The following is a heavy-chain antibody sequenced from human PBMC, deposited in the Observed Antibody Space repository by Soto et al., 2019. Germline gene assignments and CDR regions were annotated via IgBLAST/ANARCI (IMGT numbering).Heavy chain of an antibody. CDR3: ARAHAPTLPFDS. Sequence: SETLSLTCTVSCGSIRNVYWSWIRQAPGKGLEWIGFIFHSGNAKYNPSLKSRVTISVDTSKNQFSLSLDSVTAADTAVYFCARAHAPTLPFDSWGQGTLVTVSS. CDR1: CGSIRNVY. D-gene: IGHD2-15*01. J-gene: IGHJ4*01. V-gene: IGHV4-59*01. CDR2: IFHSGNA.